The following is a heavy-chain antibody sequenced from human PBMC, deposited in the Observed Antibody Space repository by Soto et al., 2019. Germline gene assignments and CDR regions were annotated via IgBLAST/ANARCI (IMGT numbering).Heavy chain of an antibody. V-gene: IGHV4-61*01. Sequence: QVQLQESGPGLVKPSETLSLTCTVSGGSVSSGSYYWSWIRQPPGKGLEWIGYLYYSGNTNYNPSLKSRVNISVDTSKIQVSLKLSSVTAADTAVYYCARVPTGTTWVTSEYWGQGTLVTVSS. CDR3: ARVPTGTTWVTSEY. J-gene: IGHJ4*02. CDR2: LYYSGNT. D-gene: IGHD1-7*01. CDR1: GGSVSSGSYY.